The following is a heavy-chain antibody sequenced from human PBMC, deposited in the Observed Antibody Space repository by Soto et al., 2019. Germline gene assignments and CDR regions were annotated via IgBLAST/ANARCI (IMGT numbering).Heavy chain of an antibody. CDR2: ISYDGSNK. D-gene: IGHD6-19*01. V-gene: IGHV3-30*18. Sequence: SLRLSCAASGFTFSSYGMHWVRQAPGKGLEWVAVISYDGSNKYYADSVKGRFTISRDNSKNTLYLQMNSLRAEDTAVYYCAKAMQQWPANFDYWGQGTLVTVAS. J-gene: IGHJ4*02. CDR1: GFTFSSYG. CDR3: AKAMQQWPANFDY.